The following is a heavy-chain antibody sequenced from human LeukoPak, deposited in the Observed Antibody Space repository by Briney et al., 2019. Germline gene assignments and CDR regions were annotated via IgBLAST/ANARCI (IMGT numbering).Heavy chain of an antibody. CDR3: ARVPAAPRLYMDV. D-gene: IGHD2-2*01. CDR1: SGSVNSYY. J-gene: IGHJ6*02. V-gene: IGHV4-59*02. CDR2: IYYSGST. Sequence: SETLSLTCTVSSGSVNSYYWSWIRQPPGKGLEWIGYIYYSGSTNYNPSLKSRVTISVDTSKNQFSLKLSSVTAADTAVYYCARVPAAPRLYMDVWGQGTTVIVSS.